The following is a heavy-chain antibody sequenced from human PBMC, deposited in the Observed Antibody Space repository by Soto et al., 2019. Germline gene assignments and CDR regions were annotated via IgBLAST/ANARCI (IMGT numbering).Heavy chain of an antibody. D-gene: IGHD5-18*01. CDR2: IYYSGST. Sequence: SETLSLTCTVSGGSISSGDYYGIWIRQPPGKGLEWIGYIYYSGSTYYNPSLKSRVTISVDTSKNQFSLKLSSVTAADTAVYYCARDGEGYSYGSGDYWGQGTLVTVSS. J-gene: IGHJ4*02. CDR3: ARDGEGYSYGSGDY. CDR1: GGSISSGDYY. V-gene: IGHV4-30-4*01.